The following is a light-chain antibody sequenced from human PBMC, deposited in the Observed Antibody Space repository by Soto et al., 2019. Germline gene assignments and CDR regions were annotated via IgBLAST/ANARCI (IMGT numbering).Light chain of an antibody. J-gene: IGKJ5*01. Sequence: DIQMTQSPSSLSASVGDRVTITCQAGQGISHYLNWYQQKPGKAPKLLIYDASNLDTGVPSRFRGSGSGTDFTFTITSLQPEDVAIYFCQQYDNLPITFGQGTRLDIK. CDR1: QGISHY. V-gene: IGKV1-33*01. CDR2: DAS. CDR3: QQYDNLPIT.